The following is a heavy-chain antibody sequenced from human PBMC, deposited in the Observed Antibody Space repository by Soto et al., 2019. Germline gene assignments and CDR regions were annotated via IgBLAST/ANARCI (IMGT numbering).Heavy chain of an antibody. V-gene: IGHV3-30-3*01. CDR2: ISYDGSNK. D-gene: IGHD5-18*01. CDR1: GFTFSSYA. Sequence: QVQLVESGGGVVQPGRSLRLSCAASGFTFSSYAMHRVRQAPGKGLEWVAVISYDGSNKYYADSVKGRFTISRDNSKNTLYLQMNSLRAEDTAVYYCARDSHGYSLDYWGQGTLVTVSS. CDR3: ARDSHGYSLDY. J-gene: IGHJ4*02.